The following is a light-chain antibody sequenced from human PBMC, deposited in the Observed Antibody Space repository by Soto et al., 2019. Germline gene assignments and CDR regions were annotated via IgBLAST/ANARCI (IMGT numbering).Light chain of an antibody. Sequence: QSALTQPASVSGSPGQSITISCTGTSSEVGGYNYVSWYQQHPGKAPKLMIYDVSNRPSGVSNRFSGSRSGYTASLTISGLQAEDEADYYCSSYTSSSTLDVFGTGTKLTVL. CDR3: SSYTSSSTLDV. V-gene: IGLV2-14*01. CDR2: DVS. CDR1: SSEVGGYNY. J-gene: IGLJ1*01.